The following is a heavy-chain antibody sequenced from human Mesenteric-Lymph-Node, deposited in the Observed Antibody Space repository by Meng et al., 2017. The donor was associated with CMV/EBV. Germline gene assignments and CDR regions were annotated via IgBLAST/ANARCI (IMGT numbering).Heavy chain of an antibody. CDR3: ARETITIFGVEYYYYGMDV. CDR2: IYSGGSST. V-gene: IGHV3-23*03. J-gene: IGHJ6*02. Sequence: GESLKISCAASGFTVSSNYMSWVRQAPGKGLEWVSVIYSGGSSTYYADSVKGRFTISRDNSKNTLYLQMNSLRAEDTAVYYCARETITIFGVEYYYYGMDVWGQGTTVTVSS. D-gene: IGHD3-3*01. CDR1: GFTVSSNY.